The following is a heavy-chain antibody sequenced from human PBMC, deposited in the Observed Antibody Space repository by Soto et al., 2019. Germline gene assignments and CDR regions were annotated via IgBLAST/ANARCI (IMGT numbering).Heavy chain of an antibody. CDR2: IIPIFGTA. V-gene: IGHV1-69*06. Sequence: GASVKVSCKASGGTFSSYAISWVRQAPGQGLEWMGGIIPIFGTANYAQKFQGRVTITADKSTSTAYMELSSLRSEDTAVYYCARNGFWSGSGDYGMDVWGQGTTVTVSS. CDR3: ARNGFWSGSGDYGMDV. CDR1: GGTFSSYA. J-gene: IGHJ6*02. D-gene: IGHD3-3*01.